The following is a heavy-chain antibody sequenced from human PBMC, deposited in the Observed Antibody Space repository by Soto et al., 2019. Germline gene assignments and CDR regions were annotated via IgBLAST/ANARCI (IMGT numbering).Heavy chain of an antibody. V-gene: IGHV4-59*01. CDR3: ARDSSGWYGFDAFDI. D-gene: IGHD6-13*01. CDR2: IYYSGST. CDR1: GGTISSYY. J-gene: IGHJ3*02. Sequence: PSETLSLTCTVSGGTISSYYCSCIRQPPGKGLEWIGYIYYSGSTNYNPSLKSRVTISVDTSKNQFSLKLSSVTAADTAVYYFARDSSGWYGFDAFDIWGQGTMVPVSS.